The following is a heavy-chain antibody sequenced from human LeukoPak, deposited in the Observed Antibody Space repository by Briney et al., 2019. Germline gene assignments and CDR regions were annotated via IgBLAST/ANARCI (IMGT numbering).Heavy chain of an antibody. Sequence: PGGSLRLSCAASGFTFSSYGMHWVRQAPGKGLEWVAVISYDGSNKYYADSVKGRFTISRDNSKNTLYLKMNSLRAEDTAVYYCAKDLCGGDCYSFDYWGQGTLVTVSS. V-gene: IGHV3-30*18. CDR3: AKDLCGGDCYSFDY. CDR2: ISYDGSNK. CDR1: GFTFSSYG. J-gene: IGHJ4*02. D-gene: IGHD2-21*02.